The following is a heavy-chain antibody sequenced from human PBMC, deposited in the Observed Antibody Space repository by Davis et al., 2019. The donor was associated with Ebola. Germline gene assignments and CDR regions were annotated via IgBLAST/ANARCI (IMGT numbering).Heavy chain of an antibody. CDR2: ISSDGSST. V-gene: IGHV3-74*01. CDR3: ARVIHFPGIGTDV. Sequence: PGGSLTLSCSASGFTFSSYWMHWVRQAPGKGLVWVSRISSDGSSTSYADSVRGRFTISRDNAKNTLYLQMDSLRAEDTAVYHCARVIHFPGIGTDVWGQGATVTVSS. J-gene: IGHJ6*02. D-gene: IGHD2/OR15-2a*01. CDR1: GFTFSSYW.